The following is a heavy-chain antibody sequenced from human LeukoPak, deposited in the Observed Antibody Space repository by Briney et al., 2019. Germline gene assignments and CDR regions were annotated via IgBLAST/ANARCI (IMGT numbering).Heavy chain of an antibody. D-gene: IGHD3-10*01. V-gene: IGHV3-48*01. Sequence: PGGSLRLSCAASGFTFSSYSMNWVRQAPGKGLEWVSYISSGRSTIYYADSVKGRFTISRDNAKNSLYLQMNSLRAEDTAVYYCARARIKITMVRGVYYFDYWGQGTLVTVSS. CDR1: GFTFSSYS. CDR3: ARARIKITMVRGVYYFDY. CDR2: ISSGRSTI. J-gene: IGHJ4*02.